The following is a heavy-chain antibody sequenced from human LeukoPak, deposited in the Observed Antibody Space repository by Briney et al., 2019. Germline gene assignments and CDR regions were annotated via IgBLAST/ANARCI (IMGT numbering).Heavy chain of an antibody. CDR3: ARGRRDGYYFDY. CDR2: IDHSGST. V-gene: IGHV4-34*01. CDR1: GGSLSGYY. D-gene: IGHD5-24*01. J-gene: IGHJ4*02. Sequence: PSETLSLTCGAYGGSLSGYYWSWIRQPPGKGLEWIGEIDHSGSTNYNPSLKSRATISLDKSKNQVFLKVNSVTAADTAVYYCARGRRDGYYFDYWGQGTLVTVSS.